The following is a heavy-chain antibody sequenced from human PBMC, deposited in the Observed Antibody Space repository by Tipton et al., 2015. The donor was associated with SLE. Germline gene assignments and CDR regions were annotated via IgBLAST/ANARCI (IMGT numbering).Heavy chain of an antibody. CDR2: IYYSGST. CDR1: GGSISSYY. Sequence: QVQLVQSGAEVKPSETLSLTCTVSGGSISSYYWSWIRQPPGKGLEWIGYIYYSGSTNYNPSLKSRVTISVDTSKNQFSLKLSSVTAADTAVYYCARAVNWGLFDYWGQGTLVTVSS. J-gene: IGHJ4*02. D-gene: IGHD7-27*01. CDR3: ARAVNWGLFDY. V-gene: IGHV4-59*01.